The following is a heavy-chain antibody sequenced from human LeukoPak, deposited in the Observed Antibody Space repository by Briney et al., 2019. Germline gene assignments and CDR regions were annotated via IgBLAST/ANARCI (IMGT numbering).Heavy chain of an antibody. CDR1: GFTFSSYS. D-gene: IGHD2-21*02. CDR3: AKEVTPYPQVITCFDY. Sequence: GGSLRLSCAASGFTFSSYSMTWVRQAPGKGLEWISGIDGEATSSYYADSVKGRFTVSRDNSKNTLYLQMNSLRADDTAVYYCAKEVTPYPQVITCFDYWGQGSLVTVSS. CDR2: IDGEATSS. V-gene: IGHV3-23*01. J-gene: IGHJ4*02.